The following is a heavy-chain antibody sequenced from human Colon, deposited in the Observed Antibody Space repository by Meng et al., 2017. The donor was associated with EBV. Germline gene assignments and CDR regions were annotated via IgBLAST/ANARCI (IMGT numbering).Heavy chain of an antibody. CDR1: GVSFSDSY. CDR2: INHVGST. Sequence: QGQLQQWGAGLLKPSETLSLTCTVYGVSFSDSYWTWIRQPPGKGLEWIGEINHVGSTTYNPSLKSRVTISVDTSKNQFSLKLSSVTAADAAVYYCASSDCSGGTCYLDCWGQGTLVTVSS. V-gene: IGHV4-34*01. D-gene: IGHD2-15*01. CDR3: ASSDCSGGTCYLDC. J-gene: IGHJ4*02.